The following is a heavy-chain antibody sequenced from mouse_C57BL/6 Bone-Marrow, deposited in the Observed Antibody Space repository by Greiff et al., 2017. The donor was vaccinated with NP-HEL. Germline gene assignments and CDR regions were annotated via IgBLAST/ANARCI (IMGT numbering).Heavy chain of an antibody. CDR2: IDPENGDT. CDR3: TTWDYLAWFAY. J-gene: IGHJ3*01. V-gene: IGHV14-4*01. D-gene: IGHD2-4*01. CDR1: GFNIKDDY. Sequence: EVQLQESGAELVRPGASVKLSCTASGFNIKDDYMHWVKQRPEQGLEWIGWIDPENGDTEYASKFQGKATITADTSSNTAYLQLSSLTSEDTAVYYCTTWDYLAWFAYWGQGTLVTVSA.